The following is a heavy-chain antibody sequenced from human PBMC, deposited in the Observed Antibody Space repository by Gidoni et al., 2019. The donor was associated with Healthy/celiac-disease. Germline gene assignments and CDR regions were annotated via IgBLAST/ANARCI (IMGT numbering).Heavy chain of an antibody. V-gene: IGHV3-9*01. J-gene: IGHJ6*02. D-gene: IGHD2-2*01. Sequence: EVQLVESGGALVQPGRSLSLSCADSGFTFDDYAMHWVRKAPGKGLEWVSGCMCDSGSIGYADFVKGRFTISRDNAKNSLYLQMNSLRAEDTALYYFAKDIGVVVPAIIAPYYYYGMDVWGQGTTVTVSS. CDR3: AKDIGVVVPAIIAPYYYYGMDV. CDR2: CMCDSGSI. CDR1: GFTFDDYA.